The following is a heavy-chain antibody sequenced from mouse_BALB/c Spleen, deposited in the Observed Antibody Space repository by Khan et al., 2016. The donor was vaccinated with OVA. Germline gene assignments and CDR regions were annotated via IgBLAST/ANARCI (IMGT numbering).Heavy chain of an antibody. CDR3: SKGSDVYAVDY. CDR2: IWGDGST. J-gene: IGHJ4*01. D-gene: IGHD2-3*01. V-gene: IGHV2-3*01. Sequence: QMQLEESGPGLVAPSQCLSITCTVSGFTLTSYGVNWVRQPPGKGLEWLGVIWGDGSTNYYSALISRLSISKDKSKSQLILKLNSLQTDDTATNDCSKGSDVYAVDYWGQGTSVTVSS. CDR1: GFTLTSYG.